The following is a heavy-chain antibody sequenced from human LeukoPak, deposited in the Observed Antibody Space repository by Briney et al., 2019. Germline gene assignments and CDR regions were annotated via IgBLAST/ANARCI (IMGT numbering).Heavy chain of an antibody. J-gene: IGHJ4*02. Sequence: GGSLRLSCAASGFTFSSYAMSWVRQAPGKGLEWVSAISGSGGSTYYADSVKGRFTISRDNSKNTLYLQMNSLRAGDTAVYYCAKKDEEIVVVAAFDYWGQGTLVTVSS. CDR2: ISGSGGST. CDR1: GFTFSSYA. D-gene: IGHD2-15*01. V-gene: IGHV3-23*01. CDR3: AKKDEEIVVVAAFDY.